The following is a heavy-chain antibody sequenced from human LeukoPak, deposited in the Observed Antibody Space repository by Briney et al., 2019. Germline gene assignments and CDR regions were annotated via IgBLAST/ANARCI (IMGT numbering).Heavy chain of an antibody. CDR2: ISSSGSTI. V-gene: IGHV3-11*01. Sequence: GGSLRLSCVASGFTFSDYYMSWIRQAPGKGLEWVSYISSSGSTIYYAESVKGRFTISRDNAKNSLYLQMNSLRGEDTAVYYCANIWRMRGTPADYWGQGTLVTVSS. CDR1: GFTFSDYY. J-gene: IGHJ4*02. CDR3: ANIWRMRGTPADY. D-gene: IGHD3-9*01.